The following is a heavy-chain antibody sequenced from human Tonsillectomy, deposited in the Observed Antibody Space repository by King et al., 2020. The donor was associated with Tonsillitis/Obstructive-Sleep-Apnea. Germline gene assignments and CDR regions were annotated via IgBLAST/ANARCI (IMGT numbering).Heavy chain of an antibody. CDR2: INHSGST. V-gene: IGHV4-34*01. CDR1: VGSFSGYY. Sequence: VQLQQWGAGLLKPSETLSLTCAVYVGSFSGYYWSWIRQPPGKGLEWMWEINHSGSTNSNPSLKSRVTISVDTSKNQFSLQLISVTAADTAVYYCARAPQTRSYRDVWRKGTTLTVSS. J-gene: IGHJ6*03. CDR3: ARAPQTRSYRDV. D-gene: IGHD3-3*01.